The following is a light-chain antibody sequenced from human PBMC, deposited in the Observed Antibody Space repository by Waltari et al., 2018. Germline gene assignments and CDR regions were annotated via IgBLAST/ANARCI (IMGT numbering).Light chain of an antibody. CDR3: SSYTSSSTLL. Sequence: QSALTQPASVSGSPGQSIPISCTGSSTDIGGYFFVSWSQQHPGTAPKLIIYGVRNRPSGVSDRFSGSKSDNTASLTISGLQTEDEADYYCSSYTSSSTLLFGGGTRLTVL. CDR2: GVR. J-gene: IGLJ2*01. CDR1: STDIGGYFF. V-gene: IGLV2-14*03.